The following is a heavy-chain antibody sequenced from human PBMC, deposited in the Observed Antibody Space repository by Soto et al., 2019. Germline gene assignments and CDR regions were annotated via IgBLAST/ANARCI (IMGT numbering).Heavy chain of an antibody. V-gene: IGHV3-11*01. J-gene: IGHJ4*02. D-gene: IGHD2-21*02. Sequence: GGSLRLSCAASGFTFSDYYMSWIRQAPGKGLEWVSYISSSGSTIYYADSVKGRFTISRDNAKNSLYLQMNSLRAEDTAVYYCASLYCGGDCYPPPPFDYWGQGTLVTVSS. CDR3: ASLYCGGDCYPPPPFDY. CDR2: ISSSGSTI. CDR1: GFTFSDYY.